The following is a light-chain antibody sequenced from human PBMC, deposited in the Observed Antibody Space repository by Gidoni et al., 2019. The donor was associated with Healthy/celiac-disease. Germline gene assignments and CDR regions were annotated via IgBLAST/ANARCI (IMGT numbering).Light chain of an antibody. Sequence: DIHITQSPSPLSASVGDRVTITCRASQSISSWLAWYQQKPGKAPKLLIYKASSLERGVPSRFSGSGSGKEFTLTISSLQPDDFATYYCQQYNSYWTFGQXTKVEIK. CDR1: QSISSW. CDR3: QQYNSYWT. V-gene: IGKV1-5*03. CDR2: KAS. J-gene: IGKJ1*01.